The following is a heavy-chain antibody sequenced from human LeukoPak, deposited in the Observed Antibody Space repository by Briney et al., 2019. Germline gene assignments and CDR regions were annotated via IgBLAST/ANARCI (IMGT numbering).Heavy chain of an antibody. CDR3: ARSRGYSGYAYDAFDL. D-gene: IGHD5-12*01. J-gene: IGHJ3*01. CDR2: IYYSGST. V-gene: IGHV4-59*01. CDR1: GGSISSYY. Sequence: SETLSLTCTVSGGSISSYYWSWIRQPPGKGLEWIGYIYYSGSTNYNPSLKSRVIISVDTSKNQFSLKLSSVTAADAAVYYCARSRGYSGYAYDAFDLWGQGTMVTVSS.